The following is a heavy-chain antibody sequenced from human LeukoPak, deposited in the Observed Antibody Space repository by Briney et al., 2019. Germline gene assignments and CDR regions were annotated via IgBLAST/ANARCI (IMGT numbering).Heavy chain of an antibody. J-gene: IGHJ4*02. CDR1: GFTFSNAW. CDR3: TTDFGQPLYYYGSGSQPFDY. V-gene: IGHV3-15*01. Sequence: GGSLRLSCAASGFTFSNAWMSWVRQAPGKGLEWVGRIKSKTDGGTTDYAGPVKGRFTISRDDSKNTLYLQMNSLKTEDTAVYYCTTDFGQPLYYYGSGSQPFDYWGQGTLVTVSS. CDR2: IKSKTDGGTT. D-gene: IGHD3-10*01.